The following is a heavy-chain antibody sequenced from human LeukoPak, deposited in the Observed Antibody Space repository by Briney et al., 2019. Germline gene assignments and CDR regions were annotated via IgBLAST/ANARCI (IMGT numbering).Heavy chain of an antibody. CDR1: GFTFSTYA. Sequence: GGSLRLSCAASGFTFSTYAMHWVRQVPGKGLEWVAIISYDGSNKYYADSVKGRFTISRDNSKNTLYLQVNSLRAEDTAVYYCARSDYYGSGSYLGYWGQGTLVTVSS. J-gene: IGHJ4*02. CDR2: ISYDGSNK. D-gene: IGHD3-10*01. V-gene: IGHV3-30*04. CDR3: ARSDYYGSGSYLGY.